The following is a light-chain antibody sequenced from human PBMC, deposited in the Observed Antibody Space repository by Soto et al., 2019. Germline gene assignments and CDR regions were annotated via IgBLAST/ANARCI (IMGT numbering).Light chain of an antibody. V-gene: IGLV2-14*01. Sequence: QSVLTQPASVSGSPGQSITISCTGTSSDVGGYNSVCWHQQHPGKAPKLMIYEVSNRPSGVSDRFSASKSGNTASLTISGLLADDEADYYCSSYAGSSTWVFGGGTKLTVL. CDR1: SSDVGGYNS. CDR3: SSYAGSSTWV. J-gene: IGLJ3*02. CDR2: EVS.